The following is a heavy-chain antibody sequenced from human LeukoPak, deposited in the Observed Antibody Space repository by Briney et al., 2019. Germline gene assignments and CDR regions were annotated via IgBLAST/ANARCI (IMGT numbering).Heavy chain of an antibody. Sequence: GASVKVSCKASGYTFTSYDINWVRQATGQGLGWMGWMNPNSGNTGYAQKFQGRVTITRNTSISTAYMELSSLRSEDTAVYYCARTAVGHYYYYMDVWGKGTTVTVSS. V-gene: IGHV1-8*03. J-gene: IGHJ6*03. CDR3: ARTAVGHYYYYMDV. CDR2: MNPNSGNT. CDR1: GYTFTSYD. D-gene: IGHD4-17*01.